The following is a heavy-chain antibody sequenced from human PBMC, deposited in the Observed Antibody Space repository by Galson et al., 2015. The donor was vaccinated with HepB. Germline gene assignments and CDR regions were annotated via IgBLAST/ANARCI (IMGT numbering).Heavy chain of an antibody. D-gene: IGHD6-19*01. J-gene: IGHJ6*02. V-gene: IGHV1-18*01. CDR2: ISAYNGNT. CDR3: ARDGRWSSGWHRDHSYGMDV. CDR1: GYTFTSYG. Sequence: QSGAEVKKPGASVKVSCKASGYTFTSYGISWVRQAPGQGLEWMGWISAYNGNTNYAQKLQGRVTMTTDTSTSTAYMELRSLRSDDTAVYCCARDGRWSSGWHRDHSYGMDVWDQGTTVTVSS.